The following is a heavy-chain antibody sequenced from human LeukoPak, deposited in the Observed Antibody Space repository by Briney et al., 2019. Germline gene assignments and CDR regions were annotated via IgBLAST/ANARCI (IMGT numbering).Heavy chain of an antibody. Sequence: GGSLRLSCEASFLTFSAYGMHWVRQAPGKGPEWISYISSTSNTMYYADSVKGRFTISRDSAKNSLYLQMNSLRAEDTAVYYCATESGTYSGTCFDYWGQGTLVTVSS. V-gene: IGHV3-48*01. CDR1: FLTFSAYG. CDR3: ATESGTYSGTCFDY. CDR2: ISSTSNTM. D-gene: IGHD1-26*01. J-gene: IGHJ4*02.